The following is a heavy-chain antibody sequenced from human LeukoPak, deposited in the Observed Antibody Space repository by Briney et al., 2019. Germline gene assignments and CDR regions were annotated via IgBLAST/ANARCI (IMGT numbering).Heavy chain of an antibody. J-gene: IGHJ6*03. CDR1: EFPLSSYE. V-gene: IGHV3-48*03. CDR2: NSSSGNTI. CDR3: ARDAGYYIYFYFMDV. Sequence: GGSLRLSCAASEFPLSSYEINLVRPAPGKGLEGVSYNSSSGNTILYADSVKGRFPISRDNSKNPLYLHMNSLRVEDTAVYYCARDAGYYIYFYFMDVWGKGTTVTVSS. D-gene: IGHD3-9*01.